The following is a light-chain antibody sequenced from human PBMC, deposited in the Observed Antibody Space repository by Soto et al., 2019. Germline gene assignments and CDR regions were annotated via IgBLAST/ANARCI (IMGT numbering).Light chain of an antibody. CDR3: ATWDDSLNLLYV. J-gene: IGLJ1*01. V-gene: IGLV1-44*01. CDR1: SSSIERNT. Sequence: QSVLTEPPSASGTTGQRVTISCSGDSSSIERNTVSWYQQLPGMAPKLLIYLNSRRPSGVPDRFSGSKSGASASLAISGLQSEDEAEYYCATWDDSLNLLYVFGTGTKVTVL. CDR2: LNS.